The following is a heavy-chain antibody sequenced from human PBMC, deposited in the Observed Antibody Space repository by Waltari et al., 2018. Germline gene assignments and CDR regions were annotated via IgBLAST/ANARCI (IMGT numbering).Heavy chain of an antibody. J-gene: IGHJ4*02. CDR2: IRNDGSNE. CDR1: GFTFSNYG. D-gene: IGHD6-6*01. V-gene: IGHV3-30*02. Sequence: QVQLVESGGGVVQPGGSLRLSCAASGFTFSNYGMHWVRQAPGKGLEWVALIRNDGSNENYVDSVKGRFTISRDNSKNTLYLHINGLRAEDTAVYYCAKDKLKRSSSWGVDYWGQGTQVTVSS. CDR3: AKDKLKRSSSWGVDY.